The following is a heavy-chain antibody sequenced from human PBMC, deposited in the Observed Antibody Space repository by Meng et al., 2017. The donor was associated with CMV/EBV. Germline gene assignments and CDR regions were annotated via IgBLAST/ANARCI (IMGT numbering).Heavy chain of an antibody. CDR1: GYTFTTFG. CDR3: ARGRLTGTTLYYGMDV. CDR2: ISGYNVNT. J-gene: IGHJ6*02. D-gene: IGHD1/OR15-1a*01. V-gene: IGHV1-18*01. Sequence: ASVKVSCKASGYTFTTFGISWVRQAPGQGLEWMGWISGYNVNTKYAQKFQGRVTMTTDTSTSTAYMELRSLRSDDTAVYYCARGRLTGTTLYYGMDVWGQGTTVTVSS.